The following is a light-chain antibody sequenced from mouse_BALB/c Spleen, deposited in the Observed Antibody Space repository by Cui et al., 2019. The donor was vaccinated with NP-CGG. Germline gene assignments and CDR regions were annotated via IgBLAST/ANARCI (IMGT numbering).Light chain of an antibody. Sequence: QVVVTEEEAPTTSPGETVTLTCRSSTGAVATNNYANWVQEKPDHLFTGLIGGTNNRAPGVPARFSGSLIGDKAALTITGAQTEDEAIYFCALWYSNHWVFGGGTKLTVL. CDR1: TGAVATNNY. J-gene: IGLJ1*01. V-gene: IGLV1*01. CDR3: ALWYSNHWV. CDR2: GTN.